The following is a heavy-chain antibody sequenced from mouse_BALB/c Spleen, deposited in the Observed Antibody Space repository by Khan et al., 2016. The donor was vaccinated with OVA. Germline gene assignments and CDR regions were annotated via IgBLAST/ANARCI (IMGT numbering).Heavy chain of an antibody. CDR3: ARNSYMYDFTY. CDR2: IWSGGNT. Sequence: QVQLKQSGPGLVQPSQSLSITCTVSGFSLTTYCVHWVRQSPGKGLEWLGLIWSGGNTDSNAAFISRLSINKDNSKSQVFFKMNSLQADDTAMYYCARNSYMYDFTYWGQGTLVTVSA. V-gene: IGHV2-2*01. D-gene: IGHD2-14*01. CDR1: GFSLTTYC. J-gene: IGHJ3*01.